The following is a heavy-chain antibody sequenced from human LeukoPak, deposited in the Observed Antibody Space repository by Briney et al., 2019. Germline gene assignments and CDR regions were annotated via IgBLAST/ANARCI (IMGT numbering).Heavy chain of an antibody. J-gene: IGHJ1*01. Sequence: GGSLKISCKGSGYSFTSSWIGWGRRLAGEGLECMAAIYPGDADTRYSPSFQGQVTNSAGKSISAAYLQCSSLKPSDAAMYYCARPRYCSSTSCYGEDYFQHWGQGSLVDVSP. D-gene: IGHD2-2*01. CDR1: GYSFTSSW. V-gene: IGHV5-51*01. CDR2: IYPGDADT. CDR3: ARPRYCSSTSCYGEDYFQH.